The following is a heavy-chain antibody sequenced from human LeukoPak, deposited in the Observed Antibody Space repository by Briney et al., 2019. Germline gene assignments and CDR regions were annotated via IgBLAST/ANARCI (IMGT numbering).Heavy chain of an antibody. CDR3: AKDGTSYCYIYY. CDR2: IRYDGSNT. J-gene: IGHJ4*02. V-gene: IGHV3-30*02. Sequence: GGSLRLSCAASGFIFRAYGMHWVRQAPGKGLEWLAFIRYDGSNTYYADSVKGRFTVSRDDSKNTLYLQMNSLRSDDTAVYYCAKDGTSYCYIYYWGQGTLVTVSS. CDR1: GFIFRAYG. D-gene: IGHD2/OR15-2a*01.